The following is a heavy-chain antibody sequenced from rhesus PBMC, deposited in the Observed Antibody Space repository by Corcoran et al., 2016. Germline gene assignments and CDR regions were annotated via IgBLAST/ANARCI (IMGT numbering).Heavy chain of an antibody. CDR1: GFTLSGYW. CDR2: INSAGRDT. CDR3: AVQYSNFGGWYFDL. J-gene: IGHJ2*01. V-gene: IGHV3-14*01. D-gene: IGHD4-23*01. Sequence: VQLVESGGGLAKPGGSLRLSCAASGFTLSGYWVHWVRQAPGKGLEWISGINSAGRDTYFADSVKCRFTISRENVKNTLFLQMDGLRAEDTAVYYCAVQYSNFGGWYFDLWGPGTPITISS.